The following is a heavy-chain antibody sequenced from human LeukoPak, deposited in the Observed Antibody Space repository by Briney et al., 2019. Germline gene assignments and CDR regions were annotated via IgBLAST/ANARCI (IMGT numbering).Heavy chain of an antibody. Sequence: SETLSLTCAVYGGSFSGYYWSWIRQPPGKGLEWIGEINHSGSTNYNPSLKSRVTISVDASKNQFSLKLSSVPAADTAVYYCARHVRWGLLRGLDYWGQGTLVTVSS. CDR2: INHSGST. V-gene: IGHV4-34*01. CDR3: ARHVRWGLLRGLDY. J-gene: IGHJ4*02. D-gene: IGHD1-26*01. CDR1: GGSFSGYY.